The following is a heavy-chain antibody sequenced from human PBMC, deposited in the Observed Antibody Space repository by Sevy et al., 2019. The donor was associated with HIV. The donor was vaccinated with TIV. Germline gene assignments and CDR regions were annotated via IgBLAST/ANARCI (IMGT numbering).Heavy chain of an antibody. D-gene: IGHD3-10*01. J-gene: IGHJ6*02. V-gene: IGHV3-49*04. CDR1: GFTFSSYA. CDR2: IRSNTFGATT. Sequence: GGSLRLSCAASGFTFSSYAMYWVRQAPGKGLEWVGFIRSNTFGATTEYAASVKGRFTISRDDSKSIAYLQMNSLKTEDTAVYFCARVRGTISPYYYFGMDVWGQGTTVTVSS. CDR3: ARVRGTISPYYYFGMDV.